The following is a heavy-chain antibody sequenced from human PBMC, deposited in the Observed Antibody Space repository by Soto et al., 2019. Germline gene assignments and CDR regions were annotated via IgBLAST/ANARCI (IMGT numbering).Heavy chain of an antibody. CDR2: IIPILGIA. V-gene: IGHV1-69*02. Sequence: SVKVSCKASGGTFSSYTISWVRQAPGQGLEWMGRIIPILGIANYAQKFQGRVTITADKSTSTAYMELSSLRSEDTAVYYCTTSPWEHYYYYGMDVWGQGTTVTVSS. D-gene: IGHD1-26*01. J-gene: IGHJ6*02. CDR3: TTSPWEHYYYYGMDV. CDR1: GGTFSSYT.